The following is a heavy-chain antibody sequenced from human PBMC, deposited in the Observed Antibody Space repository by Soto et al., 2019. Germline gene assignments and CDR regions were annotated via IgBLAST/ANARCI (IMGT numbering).Heavy chain of an antibody. Sequence: QLQLQESGPGLVKPSETLSLTCTVSGGSISSSSYYWGWIRQPPGKGLEWIGSIYYSGSTYYNPSPKSRVTISVDTSKNQFSLKLSSVTAADTAVYYCARPPLAAAEDYFDYWGQGTLVIVSS. CDR1: GGSISSSSYY. CDR3: ARPPLAAAEDYFDY. CDR2: IYYSGST. V-gene: IGHV4-39*01. J-gene: IGHJ4*02. D-gene: IGHD6-13*01.